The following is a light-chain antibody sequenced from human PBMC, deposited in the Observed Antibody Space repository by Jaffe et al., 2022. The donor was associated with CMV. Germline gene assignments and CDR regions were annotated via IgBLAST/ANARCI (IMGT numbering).Light chain of an antibody. CDR3: QQYHYWAALT. V-gene: IGKV3-15*01. J-gene: IGKJ4*01. CDR1: ESIGSS. CDR2: AAS. Sequence: ETVMTQSPATVSVSPGGRVTLSCRASESIGSSLAWYQQKPGQAPRLLIYAASTRATGIPARFSGSGSGTEFTLTISSLQSEDFALYHCQQYHYWAALTFGGGTRVEI.